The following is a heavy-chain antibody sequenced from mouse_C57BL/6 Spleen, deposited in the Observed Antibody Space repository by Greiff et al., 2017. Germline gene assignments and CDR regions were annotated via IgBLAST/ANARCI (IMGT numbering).Heavy chain of an antibody. CDR1: GYTFTSYW. CDR2: IHPSDSDT. Sequence: QVQLQQPGAELVKPGASVKVSCKASGYTFTSYWMHWVKQRPGQGLEWIGRIHPSDSDTNYNQKFKGKATLTVDKSSSTAYMQLSSLTSEDSAVSYCAMPYSDGSSYGGYFEGWGTGTTVTVAS. CDR3: AMPYSDGSSYGGYFEG. J-gene: IGHJ1*03. V-gene: IGHV1-74*01. D-gene: IGHD1-1*01.